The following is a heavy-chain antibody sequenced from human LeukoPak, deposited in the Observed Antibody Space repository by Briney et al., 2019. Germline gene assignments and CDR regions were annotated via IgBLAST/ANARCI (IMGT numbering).Heavy chain of an antibody. CDR3: ARGGGLDV. Sequence: PGGSLRLSCTASGFTFDDYGVNWVRQAPGKGLEWVASINHNGNVNYYVDSVKGRFTISRDNAKNSLYLQMSNLRAEDTAVYFCARGGGLDVWGQGATVTVSS. V-gene: IGHV3-7*03. CDR1: GFTFDDYG. J-gene: IGHJ6*02. CDR2: INHNGNVN. D-gene: IGHD3-16*01.